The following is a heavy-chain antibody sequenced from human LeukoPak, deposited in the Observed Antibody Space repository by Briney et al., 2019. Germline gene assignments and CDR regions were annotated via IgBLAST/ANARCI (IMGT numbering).Heavy chain of an antibody. CDR3: ASSYDSSGYTYFDH. Sequence: GASVKVSCKASGGTFSSYAISWVRQAPGQGLEWMGRIIPIFGTANYAQKFQGRVTITTDESTSTAYMELSSLRSEDTAVYYCASSYDSSGYTYFDHWGQGTLVTVSS. V-gene: IGHV1-69*05. CDR2: IIPIFGTA. CDR1: GGTFSSYA. J-gene: IGHJ4*02. D-gene: IGHD3-22*01.